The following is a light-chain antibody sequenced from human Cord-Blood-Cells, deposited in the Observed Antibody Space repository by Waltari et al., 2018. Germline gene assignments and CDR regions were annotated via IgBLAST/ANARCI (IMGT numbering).Light chain of an antibody. CDR3: SSYTSSSTLYV. CDR2: DVS. Sequence: QSALTQPASVSGSPGQSITISCTGSSSEVGGYNHVSWYQQYPGKAPKHMIYDVSNRPSGVSNRFSGSKSVNTASLTISGLQAEDEADYYCSSYTSSSTLYVFGTGTKVTVL. J-gene: IGLJ1*01. V-gene: IGLV2-14*01. CDR1: SSEVGGYNH.